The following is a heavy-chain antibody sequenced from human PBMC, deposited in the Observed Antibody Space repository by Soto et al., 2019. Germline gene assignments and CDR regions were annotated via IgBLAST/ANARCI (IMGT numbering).Heavy chain of an antibody. CDR2: ISVRGDYR. CDR1: GFTFSSSG. Sequence: EGQLLQSGGGLVQPGESLRVSCAASGFTFSSSGMSWVRQAPGKGLEWVSSISVRGDYRYYADSVKGRFTISRDNSKNTVYLQMNSLTAEDTSVYYCANHGGFDFWGQGTMVAVSS. J-gene: IGHJ3*01. D-gene: IGHD4-17*01. V-gene: IGHV3-23*01. CDR3: ANHGGFDF.